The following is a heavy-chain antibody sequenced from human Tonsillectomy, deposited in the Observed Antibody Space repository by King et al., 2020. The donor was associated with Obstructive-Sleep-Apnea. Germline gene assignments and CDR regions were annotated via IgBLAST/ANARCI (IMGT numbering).Heavy chain of an antibody. CDR2: IRSKANSYAT. D-gene: IGHD2-21*02. CDR3: TRPGGDAYYYYGMDV. CDR1: GFTFSGSA. Sequence: EVQLVESGGGLVQPGGSLKLSCAASGFTFSGSAMHWVRQASGKGLEWVGRIRSKANSYATAYAASVKGRLTVSRDDSKNTAYLQMNSLKTEDTAVYYCTRPGGDAYYYYGMDVWGQGATVTVSS. J-gene: IGHJ6*02. V-gene: IGHV3-73*02.